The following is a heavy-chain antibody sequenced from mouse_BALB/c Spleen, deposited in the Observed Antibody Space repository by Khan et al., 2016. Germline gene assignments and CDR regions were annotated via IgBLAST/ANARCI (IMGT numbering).Heavy chain of an antibody. CDR2: INTYTGEP. Sequence: QIQLVQSGPELKKPGETVKISCKASGYTFTNSGMNWVKQAPGKGLKWVGWINTYTGEPTYADDFKGRFAFYLETSASPAYMQINNLKNEDMTTYFCARGAMVTTGWYFDVWGAGTTVNVSS. CDR3: ARGAMVTTGWYFDV. J-gene: IGHJ1*01. V-gene: IGHV9-1*02. D-gene: IGHD2-2*01. CDR1: GYTFTNSG.